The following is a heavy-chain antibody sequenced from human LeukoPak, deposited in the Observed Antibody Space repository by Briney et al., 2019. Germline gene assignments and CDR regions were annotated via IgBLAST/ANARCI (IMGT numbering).Heavy chain of an antibody. CDR2: INPNGGVT. CDR3: ARDSGYYYDSSGYFGITDAFDI. D-gene: IGHD3-22*01. J-gene: IGHJ3*02. Sequence: ASVKVSCKASGYTFSDYYLHWVRQAPGQGLEWMGWINPNGGVTNYAQKFQGRVTMTRDTSISTAYMELSRLRSDDTAVYYCARDSGYYYDSSGYFGITDAFDIWGQGTMVTVSS. CDR1: GYTFSDYY. V-gene: IGHV1-2*02.